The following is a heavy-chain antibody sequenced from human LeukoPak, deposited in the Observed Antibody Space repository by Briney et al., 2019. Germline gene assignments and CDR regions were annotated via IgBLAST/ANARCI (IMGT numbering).Heavy chain of an antibody. V-gene: IGHV3-30*18. CDR1: GFTFSSYG. D-gene: IGHD1-26*01. Sequence: GGALRLSCAASGFTFSSYGMQWGRPAPGKGGEWVGVVSSDGSNRYYRDSVKGRVTISRDNSKNTLYLQMNNLRAEDTAVYYCAKDRKGSLSFDFWGQGTLVTVSS. CDR3: AKDRKGSLSFDF. J-gene: IGHJ4*02. CDR2: VSSDGSNR.